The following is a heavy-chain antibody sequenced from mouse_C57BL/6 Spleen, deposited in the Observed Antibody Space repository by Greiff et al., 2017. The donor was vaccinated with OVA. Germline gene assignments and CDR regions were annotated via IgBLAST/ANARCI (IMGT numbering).Heavy chain of an antibody. V-gene: IGHV1-82*01. J-gene: IGHJ4*01. CDR3: AREPNSNYYAMDY. CDR1: GYAFSSSW. D-gene: IGHD2-5*01. CDR2: IYPGDGDT. Sequence: QVQLQQSGPELVKPGASVKISCKASGYAFSSSWMNWVKQRPGKGLEWIGRIYPGDGDTNYNGKFKGKATLTADKSSSTAYMQLSSLTSEDSAVYFCAREPNSNYYAMDYWGQGTSVTVSS.